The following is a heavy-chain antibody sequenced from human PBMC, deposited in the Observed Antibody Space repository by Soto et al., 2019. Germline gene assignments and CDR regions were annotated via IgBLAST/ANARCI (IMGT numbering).Heavy chain of an antibody. CDR2: IWYDGSNK. CDR1: GFTFGSYG. J-gene: IGHJ4*02. CDR3: ARLGGSGSYTVDY. V-gene: IGHV3-33*01. Sequence: QVQLVESGGGVVQPGRSLRLSCVASGFTFGSYGMHWVRQAPGKGLELVALIWYDGSNKYYADSVKGRFTISRDNSKNTLYLQMNSLRAEDTAVYYCARLGGSGSYTVDYWGQGTLVTVSS. D-gene: IGHD3-10*01.